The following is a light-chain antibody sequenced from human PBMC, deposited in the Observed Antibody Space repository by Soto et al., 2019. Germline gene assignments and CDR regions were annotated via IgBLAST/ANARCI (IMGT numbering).Light chain of an antibody. CDR2: EVS. CDR1: SSDVGAYKY. V-gene: IGLV2-14*01. J-gene: IGLJ1*01. Sequence: VLTQPASVSGSRGQSITISCTGTSSDVGAYKYVPWYQQHPGKAPKVMIYEVSNRPSGVSNRFSGSKSGNTASLTISGLQAEDEADYFCSSYSSSSTLFAFGTGTKVTVL. CDR3: SSYSSSSTLFA.